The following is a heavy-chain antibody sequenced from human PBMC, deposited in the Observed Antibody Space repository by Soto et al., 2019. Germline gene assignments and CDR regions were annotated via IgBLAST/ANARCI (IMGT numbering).Heavy chain of an antibody. J-gene: IGHJ4*02. CDR1: GFTFSSYA. V-gene: IGHV3-23*01. CDR2: ISGSGGST. Sequence: EVQLFESGGGLVQPGGSLRLSCAASGFTFSSYAMSWVRQAPGKGLEWVSAISGSGGSTYYADSVKGRFTISRDNSKNTLSLQMNSLRAEDTAVYYCAKRSSSWYYFDYWGQGTLVTVSS. D-gene: IGHD6-13*01. CDR3: AKRSSSWYYFDY.